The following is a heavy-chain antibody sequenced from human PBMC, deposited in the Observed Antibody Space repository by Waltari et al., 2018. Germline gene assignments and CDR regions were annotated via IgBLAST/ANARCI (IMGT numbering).Heavy chain of an antibody. D-gene: IGHD1-26*01. V-gene: IGHV1-69*08. CDR2: IVPMHGVT. CDR3: ARDRAYYNWFDP. J-gene: IGHJ5*02. CDR1: GDTLRIYT. Sequence: QLQLVPSGAEVKKPGSSVMVSCRASGDTLRIYTIPWVRQAPGPGLEWRGRIVPMHGVTDYAQKFQGRVTITADTSTSTAYMEVTSLTSEDTAVYYCARDRAYYNWFDPWGQGTLVIVSS.